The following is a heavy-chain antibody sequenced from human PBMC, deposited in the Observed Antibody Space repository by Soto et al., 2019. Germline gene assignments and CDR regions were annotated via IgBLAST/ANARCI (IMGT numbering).Heavy chain of an antibody. J-gene: IGHJ2*01. CDR3: ARVCSSTSCYPARYWYFDL. CDR2: ISSSSGSTI. CDR1: GFTFSYYE. V-gene: IGHV3-48*03. Sequence: PGGSLRLSCAASGFTFSYYEMNWVRQAPGKGLEWVLYISSSSGSTIYYADSVKGRFTISRDNTKNSLYLQMNSLRAEDTAVYYCARVCSSTSCYPARYWYFDLWGRGTLVTVSS. D-gene: IGHD2-2*01.